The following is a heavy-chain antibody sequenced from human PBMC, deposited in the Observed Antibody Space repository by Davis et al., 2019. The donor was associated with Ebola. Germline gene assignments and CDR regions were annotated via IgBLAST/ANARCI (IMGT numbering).Heavy chain of an antibody. CDR2: TRNRAKSYTT. V-gene: IGHV3-72*01. D-gene: IGHD4-23*01. J-gene: IGHJ2*01. CDR3: ARVYGGGNQNWYFDL. CDR1: GFAFSDRY. Sequence: GGSLRLSCAASGFAFSDRYMDWVRQAPGKGLEWVGRTRNRAKSYTTEYAASVKGRFTISREDSKNSLYLQMNSLKIEDTAVYFCARVYGGGNQNWYFDLWGRGTLVTVSS.